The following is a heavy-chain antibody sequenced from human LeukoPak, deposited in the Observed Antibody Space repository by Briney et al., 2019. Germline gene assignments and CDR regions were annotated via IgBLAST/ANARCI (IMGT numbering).Heavy chain of an antibody. Sequence: PGGSLRLSCAASGFTFSSYGMHWVRQAPGKGLEWVAIISYDGSDKYYADSVKGRFTISRDNSKNTLYLQMNSPRTEDTAVYYCAKDRGSSWYLYYFDDWGQGTLVTVSS. CDR3: AKDRGSSWYLYYFDD. CDR2: ISYDGSDK. CDR1: GFTFSSYG. V-gene: IGHV3-30*18. J-gene: IGHJ4*02. D-gene: IGHD6-13*01.